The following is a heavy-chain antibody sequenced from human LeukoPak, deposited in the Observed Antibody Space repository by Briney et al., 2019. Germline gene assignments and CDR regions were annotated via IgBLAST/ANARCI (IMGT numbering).Heavy chain of an antibody. Sequence: PGGSLRLSCAASGFTFSSYGMHWVRQAPGKGLEWVAFIRYDGSNKYYADSVKGRFTISRDNSKNTLYLQMNSLRAEDTAVYYCAKDGRYCSGGSCYSWSSDWFDPWGQRTLVTVSS. CDR2: IRYDGSNK. V-gene: IGHV3-30*02. CDR3: AKDGRYCSGGSCYSWSSDWFDP. D-gene: IGHD2-15*01. CDR1: GFTFSSYG. J-gene: IGHJ5*02.